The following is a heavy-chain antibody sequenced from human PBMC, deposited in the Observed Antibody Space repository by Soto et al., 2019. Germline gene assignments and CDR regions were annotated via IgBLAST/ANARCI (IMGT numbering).Heavy chain of an antibody. CDR3: ARETGYSSGWRQDY. V-gene: IGHV3-66*01. J-gene: IGHJ4*02. CDR1: GFTVSINY. D-gene: IGHD6-19*01. CDR2: IYSGGST. Sequence: GGSLRLSCAASGFTVSINYMSWVGQAPGKGLEWVSVIYSGGSTYYADSVKGRFTISRDNSKNTLYLQMNSLRAEDTAVYYCARETGYSSGWRQDYWGQGTLVTVSS.